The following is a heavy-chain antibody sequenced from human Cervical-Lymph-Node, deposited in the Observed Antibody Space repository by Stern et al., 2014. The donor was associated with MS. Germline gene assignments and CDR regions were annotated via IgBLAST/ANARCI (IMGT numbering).Heavy chain of an antibody. V-gene: IGHV3-30*01. D-gene: IGHD1-1*01. CDR3: ARQSGSALDY. J-gene: IGHJ4*02. CDR2: ISDDGSNK. CDR1: GFTFNTYT. Sequence: QVQLVQSGGGVVQPETSLRLSCAASGFTFNTYTMHWVRQAPGKGLEWVALISDDGSNKHYADSVEGRFTISRDNSKNTLYLQMNSLRPDDTAVYYCARQSGSALDYWDQGTLVTVSS.